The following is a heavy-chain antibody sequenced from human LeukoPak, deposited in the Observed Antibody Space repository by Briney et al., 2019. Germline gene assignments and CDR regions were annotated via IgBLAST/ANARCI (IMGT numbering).Heavy chain of an antibody. V-gene: IGHV4-4*02. D-gene: IGHD6-13*01. CDR1: GGSISSSNW. Sequence: SGTLSLICPVSGGSISSSNWWSGVRQPPGKRLEWIGEIYHSGSTNYNPSLKSRVTISVDTSKNQFSLKLSSVTAADTAFYYCARHDASSWFIAYWGQGTLVTVSS. CDR3: ARHDASSWFIAY. CDR2: IYHSGST. J-gene: IGHJ4*02.